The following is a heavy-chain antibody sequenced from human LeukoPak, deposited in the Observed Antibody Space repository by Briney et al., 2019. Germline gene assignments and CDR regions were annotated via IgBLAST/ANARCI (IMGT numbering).Heavy chain of an antibody. CDR1: GFTFSSYS. CDR3: ARDRWELLRSVDY. CDR2: IGSTGAYI. D-gene: IGHD2-15*01. Sequence: GGSLRLSCAASGFTFSSYSMNRVRQAPGKGLEWLSSIGSTGAYIFYADSVKGRFTIFRDNAKNSLYLQMNSLRAEDTAIYYCARDRWELLRSVDYWGQGTLVTVSS. J-gene: IGHJ4*02. V-gene: IGHV3-21*01.